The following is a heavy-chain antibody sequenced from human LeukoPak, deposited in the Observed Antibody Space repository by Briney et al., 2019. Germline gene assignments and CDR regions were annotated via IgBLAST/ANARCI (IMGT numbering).Heavy chain of an antibody. Sequence: PSETLSLTCTVSGGSLSSSSYYWGWIRQPPGKGLEWIGSIYYSGSTYYNPSLKSRVTISIDTSKNQFSLKPGSVTAADTALYYCASVRRGFGESSKYYSYYYMDVWGNGTTVTISS. V-gene: IGHV4-39*01. CDR3: ASVRRGFGESSKYYSYYYMDV. J-gene: IGHJ6*03. CDR1: GGSLSSSSYY. CDR2: IYYSGST. D-gene: IGHD3-10*01.